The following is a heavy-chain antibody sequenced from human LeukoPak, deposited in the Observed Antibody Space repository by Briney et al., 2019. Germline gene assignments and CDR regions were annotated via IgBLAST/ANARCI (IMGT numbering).Heavy chain of an antibody. CDR2: ISSNGGST. CDR1: GFTFSSYA. D-gene: IGHD6-13*01. V-gene: IGHV3-64*01. J-gene: IGHJ4*02. CDR3: ARDNVIAAAGYFDY. Sequence: GGSLRLSCAASGFTFSSYAMHWVRQAPGKGLGYVSAISSNGGSTYYANSVEGRFTISRDNSKNTLYLQMGSLRAEDMAVYYCARDNVIAAAGYFDYWGQGTLVTVSS.